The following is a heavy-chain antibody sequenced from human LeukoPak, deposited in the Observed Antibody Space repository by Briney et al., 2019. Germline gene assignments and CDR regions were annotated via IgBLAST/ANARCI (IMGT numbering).Heavy chain of an antibody. CDR3: ARGDRIQLWGY. CDR1: GFSFSDYY. J-gene: IGHJ4*02. V-gene: IGHV3-11*04. CDR2: ISSSGGTI. Sequence: VGSLRLSCAASGFSFSDYYMSWIRQAPGKGLEWVSYISSSGGTIYYAASVRGRFTISRDDAKNSLYLQMDSLRAEDTAVYYCARGDRIQLWGYWGQGTLVIVSS. D-gene: IGHD5-18*01.